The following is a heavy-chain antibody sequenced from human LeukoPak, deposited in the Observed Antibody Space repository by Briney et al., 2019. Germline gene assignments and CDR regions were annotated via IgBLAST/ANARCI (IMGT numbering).Heavy chain of an antibody. D-gene: IGHD3-22*01. V-gene: IGHV4-59*08. Sequence: PSETLSLTCSVSGGSITTYYWSWIRQPPGKGLEWIGYINYSGTTNYNPSLKSRVTISVDTSKNQFSLRLNSVSAADTAVYFCARFGSDSFGYKYYFDSWGQGILVTVSS. CDR1: GGSITTYY. CDR3: ARFGSDSFGYKYYFDS. J-gene: IGHJ4*02. CDR2: INYSGTT.